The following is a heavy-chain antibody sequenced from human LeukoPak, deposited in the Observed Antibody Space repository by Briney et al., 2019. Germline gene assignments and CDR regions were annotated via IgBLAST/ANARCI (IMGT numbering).Heavy chain of an antibody. CDR2: IWYDGSNK. D-gene: IGHD6-13*01. J-gene: IGHJ5*02. CDR3: ARGRIAAAVLDWFDP. V-gene: IGHV3-33*01. CDR1: GFTFSSYG. Sequence: PGRSLRHSCAASGFTFSSYGMHWVRQAPGKGLEWVAVIWYDGSNKYYADSVKGRFTISRDNSKNTLYLQMNSLRAEDTAVYYCARGRIAAAVLDWFDPWGQGTLVTVSS.